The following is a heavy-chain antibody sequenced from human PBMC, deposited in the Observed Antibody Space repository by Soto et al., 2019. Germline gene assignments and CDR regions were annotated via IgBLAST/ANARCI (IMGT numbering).Heavy chain of an antibody. D-gene: IGHD2-21*01. V-gene: IGHV4-39*01. J-gene: IGHJ5*02. CDR1: GGSISSSSYY. CDR2: IYYSGST. CDR3: ARHRDIVGLERRGGHWFDP. Sequence: SETLSLTCTVSGGSISSSSYYWGWIRQPPGKGLEWIGSIYYSGSTYYNPSLKSRVTISVDTSKNQFSLKLSSVTAADTAVYYCARHRDIVGLERRGGHWFDPWGQGTLVTVSS.